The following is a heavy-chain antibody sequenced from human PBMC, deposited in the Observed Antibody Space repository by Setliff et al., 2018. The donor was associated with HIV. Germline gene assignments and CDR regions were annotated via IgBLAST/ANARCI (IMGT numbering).Heavy chain of an antibody. V-gene: IGHV3-23*01. CDR1: GFTFSSYA. CDR3: AKDRREATEIFDY. J-gene: IGHJ4*02. Sequence: GGSLRLSCAASGFTFSSYAMGWVRQAPGKGLEWVSAISGSGGSTYYADSVKGRFTISRDNSKNTLYLQMNSLRAEDTAVYYCAKDRREATEIFDYWGQGTLVTVSS. CDR2: ISGSGGST. D-gene: IGHD5-12*01.